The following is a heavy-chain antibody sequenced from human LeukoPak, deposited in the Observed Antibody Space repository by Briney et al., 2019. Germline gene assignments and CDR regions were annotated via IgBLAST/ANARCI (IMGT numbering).Heavy chain of an antibody. J-gene: IGHJ4*02. CDR2: ISAYNGNT. Sequence: ASVTVSCKASGYTFTIYGISWVRQAPGQGLEWMGWISAYNGNTNYAQKLQGRVTMTTDTSTSTAYMELRSLRSDDTAVYYCALGVYAPWGGGSFDYWGQGTLVTVSS. CDR1: GYTFTIYG. V-gene: IGHV1-18*01. CDR3: ALGVYAPWGGGSFDY. D-gene: IGHD2-8*02.